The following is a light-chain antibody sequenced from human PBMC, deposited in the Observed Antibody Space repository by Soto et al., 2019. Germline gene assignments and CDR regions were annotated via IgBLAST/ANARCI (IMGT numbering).Light chain of an antibody. Sequence: DIRMTQSPSSLSASVGDRVTITCRASQSIDTHLNWYQQHPGKAPNALFYEASNLQSGVPSRFSGSGSGTDFTLTISGLQPDDSATYYCHQTYSPPDTFGQGTKVEIK. CDR3: HQTYSPPDT. V-gene: IGKV1-39*01. CDR2: EAS. J-gene: IGKJ1*01. CDR1: QSIDTH.